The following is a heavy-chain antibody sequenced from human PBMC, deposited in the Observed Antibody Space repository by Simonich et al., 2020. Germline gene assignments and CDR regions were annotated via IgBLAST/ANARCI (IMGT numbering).Heavy chain of an antibody. CDR2: IWYGGGNK. J-gene: IGHJ4*02. D-gene: IGHD2-15*01. V-gene: IGHV3-33*01. CDR3: ARDRYCSSGSCYYFDY. CDR1: GFTFRSYG. Sequence: QVQLVESGGGVVQPGRSLRLSCAASGFTFRSYGMHWGRQAPGKGLEWVAVIWYGGGNKYYADTVKCRFTISRNNSKNTLYLQMNSLRAEDTAVYYCARDRYCSSGSCYYFDYWGQGTLVTVSS.